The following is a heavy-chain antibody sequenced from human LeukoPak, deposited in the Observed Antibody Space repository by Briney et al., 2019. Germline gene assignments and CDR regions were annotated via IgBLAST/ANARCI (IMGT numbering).Heavy chain of an antibody. V-gene: IGHV3-7*01. CDR1: GFTFSSYW. CDR2: IKQDGSEK. CDR3: ARMDIGLVRD. J-gene: IGHJ4*02. D-gene: IGHD3-10*01. Sequence: PGGSLRLSCSASGFTFSSYWMSWVRQAPGKGLEWVANIKQDGSEKYYVDSVKGRFTISRDNAKNSLSLQMNCLRAEDTAVYYCARMDIGLVRDWGQGTLVTVSS.